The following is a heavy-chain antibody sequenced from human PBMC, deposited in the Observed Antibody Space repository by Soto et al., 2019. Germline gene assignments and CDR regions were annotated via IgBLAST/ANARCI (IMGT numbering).Heavy chain of an antibody. J-gene: IGHJ6*02. V-gene: IGHV3-30-3*01. CDR1: GFSFDTYG. CDR2: ISYEGSNT. D-gene: IGHD1-1*01. CDR3: ARVNPGNNLYFFSGLDF. Sequence: AGSLRLSFVASGFSFDTYGIHWVRQALGTGLQWVALISYEGSNTYYADSVRGLFTISRDNSKNTLYLQMNTLRPEDTGLYYCARVNPGNNLYFFSGLDFWGQGTSVSV.